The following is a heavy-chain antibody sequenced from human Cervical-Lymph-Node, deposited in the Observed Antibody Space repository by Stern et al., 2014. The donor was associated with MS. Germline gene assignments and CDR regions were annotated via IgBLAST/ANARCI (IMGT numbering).Heavy chain of an antibody. D-gene: IGHD2-8*02. CDR3: AKHACTGAACPFDL. Sequence: QLQLQESGPGLVKPSETLSLTCAVSGDSISSYTHYWAWIRQPPGKGLEWIGSVYYSGATYYNPSLKSPVTISVDASQNNFSRGLNSVTAADTAVYYCAKHACTGAACPFDLWGQGTLVTVSS. CDR1: GDSISSYTHY. J-gene: IGHJ4*02. CDR2: VYYSGAT. V-gene: IGHV4-39*01.